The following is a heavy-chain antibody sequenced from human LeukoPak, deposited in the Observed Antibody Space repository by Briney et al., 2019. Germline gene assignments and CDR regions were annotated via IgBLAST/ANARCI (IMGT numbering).Heavy chain of an antibody. D-gene: IGHD6-13*01. Sequence: GGSLRLSCAASGFTFSSYGMSWVRQAPGKGLEWVSAISGSGGSTYYADSVRGRFTISRDNSKNTLYLQMNSLRAEDTAVYYCAKDLNRIAAAGTGDWGQGTLVTVSS. CDR2: ISGSGGST. V-gene: IGHV3-23*01. CDR3: AKDLNRIAAAGTGD. J-gene: IGHJ4*02. CDR1: GFTFSSYG.